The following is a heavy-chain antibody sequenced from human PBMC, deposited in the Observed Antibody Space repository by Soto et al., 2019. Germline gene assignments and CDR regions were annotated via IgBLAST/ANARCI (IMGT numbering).Heavy chain of an antibody. CDR1: GFTVSSNY. V-gene: IGHV3-66*01. CDR2: IYSGGSK. CDR3: ARLGYCSGGSCYGFVDY. J-gene: IGHJ4*02. D-gene: IGHD2-15*01. Sequence: GGSLRLSCAASGFTVSSNYMSWVRQAPGKGLEWVSVIYSGGSKYYADSVKGRFTISRDNSKNTQYLQMNSLRAEDTAVYYCARLGYCSGGSCYGFVDYWGQGTLVTVSS.